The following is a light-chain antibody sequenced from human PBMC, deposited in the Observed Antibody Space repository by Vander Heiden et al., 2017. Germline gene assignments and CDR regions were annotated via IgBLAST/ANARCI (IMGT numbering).Light chain of an antibody. J-gene: IGKJ4*01. Sequence: VSITCRASQSISSYLNWYQQKPGKAPKLLIYAASSLQSGVPSRFSGSGSGTDFTLTISSLQPEDFATYYCQQSYTTPLTFGGGTKVEIK. CDR2: AAS. CDR1: QSISSY. V-gene: IGKV1-39*01. CDR3: QQSYTTPLT.